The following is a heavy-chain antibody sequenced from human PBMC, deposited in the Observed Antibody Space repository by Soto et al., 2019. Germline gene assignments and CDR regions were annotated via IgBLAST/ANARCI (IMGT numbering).Heavy chain of an antibody. J-gene: IGHJ3*02. CDR2: ISGSGGST. V-gene: IGHV3-23*01. D-gene: IGHD6-19*01. CDR3: AKVKEAVAIYDAFDI. CDR1: GFTFSSYA. Sequence: EVQLLESGGGLVQPGGSLRLSCAASGFTFSSYAMTWVRQAPGKGLEWVSGISGSGGSTYYADSVKGRFTISRDNSKNTLYLKMNSLRDEDTAVYYCAKVKEAVAIYDAFDIWGQGTVVTVSS.